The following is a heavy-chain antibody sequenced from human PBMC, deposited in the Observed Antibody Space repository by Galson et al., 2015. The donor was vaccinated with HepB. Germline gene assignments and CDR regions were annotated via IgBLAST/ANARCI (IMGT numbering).Heavy chain of an antibody. CDR1: GYTFTGYY. Sequence: SVKVSCKASGYTFTGYYMHWVRQAPGQGLEWMGWINPNSGGTNYAQKFQGWVTTTRDTSISTAYMELSRLRSDDTAVYYCARDAQVYCSGGSCYSAGTGYFDLWGRGTLVTVSS. D-gene: IGHD2-15*01. CDR3: ARDAQVYCSGGSCYSAGTGYFDL. V-gene: IGHV1-2*04. CDR2: INPNSGGT. J-gene: IGHJ2*01.